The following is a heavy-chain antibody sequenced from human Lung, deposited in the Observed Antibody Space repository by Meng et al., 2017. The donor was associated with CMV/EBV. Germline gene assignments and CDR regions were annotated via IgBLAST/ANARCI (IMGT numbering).Heavy chain of an antibody. V-gene: IGHV4-38-2*02. J-gene: IGHJ4*02. CDR2: IYHSGST. Sequence: SETXSLXCPVSGYSISSGYYWGWIRQPPGKGLEWIGSIYHSGSTYYNPSLKSRVTISVDTSKNQFSLKLSSVTAADTAVYYCARVSCSSTSCYDYWGQGTXVTVAS. CDR1: GYSISSGYY. CDR3: ARVSCSSTSCYDY. D-gene: IGHD2-2*01.